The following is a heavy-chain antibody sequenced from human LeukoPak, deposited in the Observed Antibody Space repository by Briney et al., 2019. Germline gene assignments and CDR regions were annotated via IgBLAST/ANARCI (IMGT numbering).Heavy chain of an antibody. CDR1: GFTFTTFP. V-gene: IGHV3-30*04. D-gene: IGHD4-11*01. CDR2: ISYDGTDK. CDR3: VRSPFSNGY. Sequence: GGSLRLSCAASGFTFTTFPMHWVRQPPGKGLEWVAVISYDGTDKYYADSVKGRFTISRDNAKNSLYLQMNSLRAEDTAVYYCVRSPFSNGYWGQGTLVTVSS. J-gene: IGHJ4*02.